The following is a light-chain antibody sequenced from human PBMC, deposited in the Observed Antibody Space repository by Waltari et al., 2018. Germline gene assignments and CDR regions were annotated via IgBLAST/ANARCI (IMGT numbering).Light chain of an antibody. Sequence: QLVVTQSPSASAPLGASVKLTCTLTSGPSTFAIACPQQQPGKGPRYLMSLNSDGSHSRGDGIPDRFSGSSSGAERYLTISSLESEDEADYYCETWDTAIHVFGGGTKLTVI. CDR2: LNSDGSH. CDR1: SGPSTFA. CDR3: ETWDTAIHV. V-gene: IGLV4-69*01. J-gene: IGLJ3*02.